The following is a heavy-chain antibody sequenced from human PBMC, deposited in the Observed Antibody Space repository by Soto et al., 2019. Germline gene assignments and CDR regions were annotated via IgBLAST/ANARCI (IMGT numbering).Heavy chain of an antibody. CDR3: ARALPVSRYCISIECPRSGMDV. CDR1: GGSFSGYY. J-gene: IGHJ6*02. D-gene: IGHD2-2*01. V-gene: IGHV4-34*01. CDR2: INHSGST. Sequence: KTSETLSLTCAVYGGSFSGYYWSWVRQPPGKGLEWIAEINHSGSTNYNPSLKSRVTISVDTSKNYFSLKLSFVTAADTAVYYCARALPVSRYCISIECPRSGMDVWGQGTTVTVSS.